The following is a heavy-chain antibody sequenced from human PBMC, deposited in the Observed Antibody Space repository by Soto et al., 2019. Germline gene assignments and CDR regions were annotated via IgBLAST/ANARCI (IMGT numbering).Heavy chain of an antibody. V-gene: IGHV3-21*01. J-gene: IGHJ5*02. Sequence: EVQVVESGGGLVKPGGSLRLSCNFSFSMYSMDWVRQAPGKGLEWVASISSGSAFIKYADSVKGRFTISRDNAKNLVSRQMSSLRVEDTAMYYCTRDQGGSYDSWFDPWGRGTLVTVSS. CDR2: ISSGSAFI. CDR3: TRDQGGSYDSWFDP. CDR1: FSMYS. D-gene: IGHD1-26*01.